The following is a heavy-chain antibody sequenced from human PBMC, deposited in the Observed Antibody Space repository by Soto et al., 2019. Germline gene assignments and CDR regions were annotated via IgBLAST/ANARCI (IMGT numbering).Heavy chain of an antibody. CDR3: ARDFCSGGSCPLALYGMDV. V-gene: IGHV3-11*01. J-gene: IGHJ6*02. D-gene: IGHD2-15*01. CDR1: GFTFSDYY. CDR2: ISSSGSTI. Sequence: GGSLRLSCAASGFTFSDYYMSWIRQAPGKGLEWVSYISSSGSTIYYADSVKGRFTISRDNAKNSLYLQMNSLRAEDTAVYYCARDFCSGGSCPLALYGMDVWGQGTTVTVSS.